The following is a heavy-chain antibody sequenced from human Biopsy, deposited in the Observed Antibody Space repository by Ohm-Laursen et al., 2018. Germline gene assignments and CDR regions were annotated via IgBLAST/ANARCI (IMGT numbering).Heavy chain of an antibody. Sequence: SDTLSLTCTVSGDSVTSDNYFWAWIRQPPGKGLEWIGSIYNTETTFYNPSLKSRVTISVDTSTNQFSLKVSSVTATDTALYFCARHPTGFWFDPWGHGTLVTVSS. CDR3: ARHPTGFWFDP. CDR2: IYNTETT. CDR1: GDSVTSDNYF. J-gene: IGHJ5*02. V-gene: IGHV4-39*01.